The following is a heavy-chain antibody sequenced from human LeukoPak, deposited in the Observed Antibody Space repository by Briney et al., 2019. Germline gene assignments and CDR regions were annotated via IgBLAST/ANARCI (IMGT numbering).Heavy chain of an antibody. J-gene: IGHJ4*02. CDR3: AKELVGSGYAD. D-gene: IGHD5-12*01. Sequence: GGTLRLSCAASGFTFSSYGMHWVRQAPGTGLEWVAVISYDGSNKYYADSVKGRFTISRDNSKNTVYLQMNSLRAEDTAVYYCAKELVGSGYADWGQGTLVTVSS. V-gene: IGHV3-30*18. CDR1: GFTFSSYG. CDR2: ISYDGSNK.